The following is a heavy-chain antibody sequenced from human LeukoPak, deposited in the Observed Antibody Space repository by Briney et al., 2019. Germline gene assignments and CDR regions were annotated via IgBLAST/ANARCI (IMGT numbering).Heavy chain of an antibody. CDR2: MYYDGTT. Sequence: SETLSLTCTVSGGSIFSTSFYWGWIRHPPGKGLEWIGSMYYDGTTYHNPSLKSRITISVDTSNSQFSLRLTSVTAADTAVYFCARRSDSGSDDGEDYFDSWGQGTLVTVSS. J-gene: IGHJ4*02. CDR1: GGSIFSTSFY. CDR3: ARRSDSGSDDGEDYFDS. V-gene: IGHV4-39*01. D-gene: IGHD1-26*01.